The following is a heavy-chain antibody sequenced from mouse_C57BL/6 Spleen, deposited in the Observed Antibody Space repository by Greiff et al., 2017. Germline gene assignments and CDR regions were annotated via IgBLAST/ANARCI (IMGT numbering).Heavy chain of an antibody. Sequence: EVKVVESGGGLVKPGGSLKLSCAASGFTFSSYAMSWVRQTPEKRLEWVATISDGGSYTYYPDNVKGRFTISRDNAKNNLYLQMSHLKSEDTAMYYCARGPLTGYYFDYWGQGTTLTVSS. V-gene: IGHV5-4*03. CDR2: ISDGGSYT. D-gene: IGHD4-1*01. CDR1: GFTFSSYA. CDR3: ARGPLTGYYFDY. J-gene: IGHJ2*01.